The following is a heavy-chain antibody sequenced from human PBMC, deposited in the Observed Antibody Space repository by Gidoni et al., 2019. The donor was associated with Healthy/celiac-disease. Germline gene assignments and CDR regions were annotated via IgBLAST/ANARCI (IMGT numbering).Heavy chain of an antibody. CDR2: IYHSGST. CDR3: ASFLPPEYFQH. V-gene: IGHV4-30-2*01. Sequence: QLQLQESGSGLVKPSQTLSLTCAVSGGSISSGGYSWSWIRQPPGKGLEWSGYIYHSGSTYYNPSLKSRVTISVDRSKNQFSLKRSSVTAADTAVYYCASFLPPEYFQHWGQGTLVTVSS. CDR1: GGSISSGGYS. J-gene: IGHJ1*01.